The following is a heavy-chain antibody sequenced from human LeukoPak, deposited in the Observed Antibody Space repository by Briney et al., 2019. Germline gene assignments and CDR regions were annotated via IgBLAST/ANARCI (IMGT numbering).Heavy chain of an antibody. Sequence: SETLSLTCTVSGGTISHYYWSWIRQPPGKGLEWIAYIDYSGSTNYNPSLKSRLTISLDASKNQFSLKLSSVTAADTAVYYCARDRRRDLLHAFDIWGQGAMVTVSS. CDR2: IDYSGST. D-gene: IGHD1-26*01. CDR1: GGTISHYY. J-gene: IGHJ3*02. CDR3: ARDRRRDLLHAFDI. V-gene: IGHV4-59*01.